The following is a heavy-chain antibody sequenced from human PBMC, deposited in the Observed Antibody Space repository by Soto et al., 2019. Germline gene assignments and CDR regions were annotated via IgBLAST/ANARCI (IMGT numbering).Heavy chain of an antibody. D-gene: IGHD6-6*01. CDR3: ARDDSSSGNGMDV. Sequence: SVKVSCKASGYTFSSYAISWVRQAPGQGLEWMGGIIPIFGTANYAQKFQGRVTITADESTSTAYMELSSLRSEDTAVYYCARDDSSSGNGMDVWGQGTTVTVSS. CDR2: IIPIFGTA. V-gene: IGHV1-69*13. CDR1: GYTFSSYA. J-gene: IGHJ6*02.